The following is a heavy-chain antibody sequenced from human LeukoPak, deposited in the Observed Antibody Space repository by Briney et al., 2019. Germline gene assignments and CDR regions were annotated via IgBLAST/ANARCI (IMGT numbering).Heavy chain of an antibody. V-gene: IGHV1-46*03. CDR2: INPSGGST. CDR3: ASGYCSSTSCYPRQFDY. D-gene: IGHD2-2*01. CDR1: GYTFTSYY. J-gene: IGHJ4*02. Sequence: ASVKVSCKASGYTFTSYYMHWVRQAPGQGLEWMGIINPSGGSTSYAQKFQGRVTMTRDTPTSTVYMELSSLRSEDTAVYYCASGYCSSTSCYPRQFDYWGQGTLVAVSS.